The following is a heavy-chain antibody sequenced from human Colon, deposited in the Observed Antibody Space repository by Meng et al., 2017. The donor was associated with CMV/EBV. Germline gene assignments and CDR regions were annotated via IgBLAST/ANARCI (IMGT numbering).Heavy chain of an antibody. CDR3: ARVKLQNNQYYFDY. V-gene: IGHV4-59*01. Sequence: VPLQESGPVLVKPSGTLSLTCPVSGGSISNYWSWIRQPPGKRLEWIGYIYYTGSTNYNPSLKSRVTMSVDTSKNQLSLKLSSVTAADTAVYYCARVKLQNNQYYFDYWGQGTLVTVSS. J-gene: IGHJ4*02. CDR2: IYYTGST. CDR1: GGSISNY. D-gene: IGHD4-11*01.